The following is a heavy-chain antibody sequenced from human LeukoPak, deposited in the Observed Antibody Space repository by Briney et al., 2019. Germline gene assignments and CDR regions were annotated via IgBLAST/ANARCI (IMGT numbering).Heavy chain of an antibody. D-gene: IGHD4-23*01. Sequence: GGSLRLSCAASGFTFSSYEMKWVRQAPGKGLEWVSYISSSGSTIYYADSVKGRFTISRDNAKNSLYLQMNSLRAEDTAVYYCARDSGRNYRGAFDIWGQGTMVTVSS. CDR3: ARDSGRNYRGAFDI. CDR2: ISSSGSTI. J-gene: IGHJ3*02. V-gene: IGHV3-48*03. CDR1: GFTFSSYE.